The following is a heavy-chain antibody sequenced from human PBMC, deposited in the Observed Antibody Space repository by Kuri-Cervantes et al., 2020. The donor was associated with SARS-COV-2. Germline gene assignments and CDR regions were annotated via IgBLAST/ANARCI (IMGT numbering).Heavy chain of an antibody. V-gene: IGHV4-39*01. CDR1: GGSISSSSYY. J-gene: IGHJ4*02. Sequence: SETLSLTCTVSGGSISSSSYYWGWIRQPPGKGLEWIGSIYYSGSTDYNPSLKSRVTISVDTSKNHFSLKLSSVTAADTAVYYCARHVEKGGDYWGQGTLVTVSS. CDR2: IYYSGST. D-gene: IGHD1-26*01. CDR3: ARHVEKGGDY.